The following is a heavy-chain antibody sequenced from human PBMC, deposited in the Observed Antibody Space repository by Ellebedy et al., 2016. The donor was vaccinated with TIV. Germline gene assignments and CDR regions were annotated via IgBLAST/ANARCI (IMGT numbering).Heavy chain of an antibody. CDR3: AKEWETGLDY. Sequence: GESLKISCAASGFTFSSYGMHWVRQAPGKGLEWVAVISYDGSNKYYADSVKGRFTISRDNSKNTLYLQMNSLRAEDTAVYYCAKEWETGLDYWGQGTLVTVSS. CDR1: GFTFSSYG. CDR2: ISYDGSNK. D-gene: IGHD1-1*01. V-gene: IGHV3-30*18. J-gene: IGHJ4*02.